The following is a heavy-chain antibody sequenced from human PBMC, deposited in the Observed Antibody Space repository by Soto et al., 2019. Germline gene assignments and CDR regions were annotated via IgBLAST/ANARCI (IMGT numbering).Heavy chain of an antibody. CDR1: GFTFSSYG. CDR2: ISYDGSNK. Sequence: GGSLRLSCAASGFTFSSYGMHWVRQAPGKGLEWVAVISYDGSNKYYADSVKGRFTIPRDNSKNTLYLQMNSLRAEDTAVYYCAKDQEYYYDSSGYYFIDYWSQGTLVTVSS. D-gene: IGHD3-22*01. J-gene: IGHJ4*02. V-gene: IGHV3-30*18. CDR3: AKDQEYYYDSSGYYFIDY.